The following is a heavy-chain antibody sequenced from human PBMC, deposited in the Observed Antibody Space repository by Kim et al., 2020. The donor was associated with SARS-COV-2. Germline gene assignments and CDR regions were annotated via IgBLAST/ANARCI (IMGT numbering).Heavy chain of an antibody. D-gene: IGHD6-19*01. CDR3: AKSPYSSGWYLDY. J-gene: IGHJ4*02. Sequence: ADCVQGRFTISRDKSKNTLYLQMNSLRAEDTAVYYCAKSPYSSGWYLDYWGQGTLVTVSS. V-gene: IGHV3-23*01.